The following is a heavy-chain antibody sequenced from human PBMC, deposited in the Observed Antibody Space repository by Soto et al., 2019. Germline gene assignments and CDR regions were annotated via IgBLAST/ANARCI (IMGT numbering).Heavy chain of an antibody. V-gene: IGHV4-61*08. J-gene: IGHJ4*02. CDR2: IHYSGST. CDR3: ARLGDDFDY. CDR1: GGSISSGGYY. D-gene: IGHD3-10*01. Sequence: SETLSLTCTVSGGSISSGGYYWSWIRQPPGKGLEWIGYIHYSGSTGCNPSLKSRVTISADTSKNQFSLRLSSVTAADTAVYYCARLGDDFDYWGQGTLVSVSS.